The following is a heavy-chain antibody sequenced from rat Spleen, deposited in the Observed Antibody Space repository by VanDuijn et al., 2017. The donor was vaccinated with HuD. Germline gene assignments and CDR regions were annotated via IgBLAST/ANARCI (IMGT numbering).Heavy chain of an antibody. J-gene: IGHJ2*01. CDR1: GFTFSNYD. Sequence: EVQLVESGGGFVQPGRSLQLSCTASGFTFSNYDMAWVRQAPTKGLEWVASISTSGGSTYYRDSVKGRFTVSRDNAKSTLSLQMDSLRSEDTATYYCARRHYGYTDYFDYWGQGVMVTVSS. D-gene: IGHD1-9*01. V-gene: IGHV5S23*01. CDR2: ISTSGGST. CDR3: ARRHYGYTDYFDY.